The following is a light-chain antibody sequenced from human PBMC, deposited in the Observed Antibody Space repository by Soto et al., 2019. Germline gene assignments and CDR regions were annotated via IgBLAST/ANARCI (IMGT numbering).Light chain of an antibody. V-gene: IGKV3-15*01. CDR3: QQYYYWPPYT. CDR2: GAS. CDR1: QSVGTN. Sequence: EIVMTQSPATLSVSPGERATLSCRASQSVGTNLVWYQHKPGQAPRPLIYGASIMATGIPARFSASGSGTEFTLTISSLQSEDSAVYFCQQYYYWPPYTFGQGTKVEIK. J-gene: IGKJ2*01.